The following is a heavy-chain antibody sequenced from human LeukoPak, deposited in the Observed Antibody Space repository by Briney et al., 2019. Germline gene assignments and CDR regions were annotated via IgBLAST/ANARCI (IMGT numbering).Heavy chain of an antibody. Sequence: SVKVSCTASGGTFSSYAISWVRQAPGQGLEWMGGIIPIFGTANYAQKFQGRVTITADESTSTAYMELSSLRSEDTAVYYCASGMVRGVINNWFDPWGQGTLVTVSS. J-gene: IGHJ5*02. CDR1: GGTFSSYA. D-gene: IGHD3-10*01. CDR2: IIPIFGTA. CDR3: ASGMVRGVINNWFDP. V-gene: IGHV1-69*13.